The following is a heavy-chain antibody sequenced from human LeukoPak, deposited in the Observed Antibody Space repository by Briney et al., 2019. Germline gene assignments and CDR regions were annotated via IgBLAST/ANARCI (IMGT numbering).Heavy chain of an antibody. CDR1: RFPFSIYE. CDR3: ALLTVASDFDY. CDR2: IHSSGTVK. D-gene: IGHD5-12*01. J-gene: IGHJ4*02. Sequence: GGSLRLSCVVSRFPFSIYEMNWVRQAPGRGLEWVSNIHSSGTVKYYPDSVKGRFSISRDNAKSSLYLQMNSLRVEDTAVYYCALLTVASDFDYWGQGALVTVSS. V-gene: IGHV3-48*03.